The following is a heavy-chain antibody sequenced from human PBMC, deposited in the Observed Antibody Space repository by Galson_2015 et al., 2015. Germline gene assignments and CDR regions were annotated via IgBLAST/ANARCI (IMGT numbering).Heavy chain of an antibody. J-gene: IGHJ4*02. V-gene: IGHV3-15*01. CDR2: IKSKTDGGTT. D-gene: IGHD3-10*01. CDR3: TSSPSGDFDY. Sequence: SLRLSCAASGFTFSGSAMHWVRQAPGKGLEWVGRIKSKTDGGTTDYAAPVKGRFTISRDDSKNTLYLQMNSLKTEDTAVYYCTSSPSGDFDYWGQGTLVTVSS. CDR1: GFTFSGSA.